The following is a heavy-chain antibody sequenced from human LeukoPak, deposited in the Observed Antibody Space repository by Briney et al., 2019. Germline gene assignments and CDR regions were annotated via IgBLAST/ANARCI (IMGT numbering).Heavy chain of an antibody. J-gene: IGHJ4*02. CDR2: IIPIFGTA. D-gene: IGHD5-18*01. CDR3: ARDPSYGF. CDR1: GYTFTGYY. Sequence: ASVKVSCKASGYTFTGYYMHWVRQAPGQGLEWMGGIIPIFGTANYAQKFQGRVTITADESTSTAYMELSSLRSEDTAVYYCARDPSYGFWGQGTLVTVSS. V-gene: IGHV1-69*13.